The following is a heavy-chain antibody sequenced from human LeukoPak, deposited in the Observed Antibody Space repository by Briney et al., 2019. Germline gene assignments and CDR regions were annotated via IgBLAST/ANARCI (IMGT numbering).Heavy chain of an antibody. J-gene: IGHJ4*02. V-gene: IGHV5-51*01. CDR2: IYPGDSDT. Sequence: GESLKISCKGSGYSFTSYWIGWVRQMPGKGLEWMGIIYPGDSDTRYSPSFQGQVTISADKSISTAYLQWSSLKASDTAMHYCARLYYDFWSGYQNHFDYWGQGTLVTVSS. CDR1: GYSFTSYW. D-gene: IGHD3-3*01. CDR3: ARLYYDFWSGYQNHFDY.